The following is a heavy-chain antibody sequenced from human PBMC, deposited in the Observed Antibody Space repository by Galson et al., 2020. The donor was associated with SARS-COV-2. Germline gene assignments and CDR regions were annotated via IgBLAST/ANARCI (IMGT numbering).Heavy chain of an antibody. CDR1: GFTFSSYW. CDR2: LYSEGSCT. J-gene: IGHJ4*02. D-gene: IGHD7-27*01. Sequence: ALHGESLKISFAASGFTFSSYWMHWVRQAPGKGLVWVSLLYSEGSCTSYADSVKGRFTISGDNAKNTLYLQMNSLRAEETAGYYCARGDMGNDYFDYWGQGTLVTVSS. CDR3: ARGDMGNDYFDY. V-gene: IGHV3-74*01.